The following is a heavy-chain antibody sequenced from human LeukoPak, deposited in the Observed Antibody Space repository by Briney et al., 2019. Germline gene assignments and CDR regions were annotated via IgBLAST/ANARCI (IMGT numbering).Heavy chain of an antibody. CDR2: INHSGST. CDR1: GGSFSGYY. CDR3: ARGGLWLYYYYGMDV. D-gene: IGHD5-18*01. V-gene: IGHV4-34*01. J-gene: IGHJ6*02. Sequence: SETLSLTCAVYGGSFSGYYWSWIRQPPGKGLEWIGEINHSGSTNYNPSLKSRVTISVDTSKNQFSLKLSSVTVADTAVYYCARGGLWLYYYYGMDVWGQGTTVTVSS.